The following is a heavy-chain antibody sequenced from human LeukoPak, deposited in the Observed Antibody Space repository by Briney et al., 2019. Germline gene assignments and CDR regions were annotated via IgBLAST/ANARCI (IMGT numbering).Heavy chain of an antibody. CDR1: GYSISNGYL. D-gene: IGHD2-2*01. Sequence: SETLSLTCIVSGYSISNGYLWGWIRQPPGKGLEWIGSIYYSGRTHYNPSLKSRVTMSVDMFKNQFSLNLSSVTAADTALYYCARAPRGSRSEPVDYWGQGTLVTVSS. CDR3: ARAPRGSRSEPVDY. J-gene: IGHJ4*02. V-gene: IGHV4-38-2*02. CDR2: IYYSGRT.